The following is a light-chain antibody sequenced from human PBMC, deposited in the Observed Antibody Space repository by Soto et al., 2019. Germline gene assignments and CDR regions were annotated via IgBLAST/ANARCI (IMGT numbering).Light chain of an antibody. CDR2: SVS. J-gene: IGLJ1*01. CDR3: ISYTVSRSYV. Sequence: QSALTHPASVSGSPGQSITISCSGTSSDIGAYDHVAWFQQFPGKTPKLVIYSVSNRPSGVSYRFSGSKSGNTASPTISGLQADDEADYYCISYTVSRSYVFGPGTKVTVL. V-gene: IGLV2-14*01. CDR1: SSDIGAYDH.